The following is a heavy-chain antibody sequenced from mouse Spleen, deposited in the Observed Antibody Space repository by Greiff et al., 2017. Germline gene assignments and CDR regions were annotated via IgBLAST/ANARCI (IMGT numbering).Heavy chain of an antibody. CDR2: FHPYNDDT. CDR3: ARGDSNYLTWFAY. J-gene: IGHJ3*01. CDR1: GYTFTTYP. V-gene: IGHV1-47*01. Sequence: LQESGAELVKPGASVKMSCKASGYTFTTYPIEWMKQNHGKSLEWIGNFHPYNDDTKYNEKFKGKATLTVEKSSSTVYLELSRLTSDDSAVYYCARGDSNYLTWFAYWGQGTLVTVSA. D-gene: IGHD2-5*01.